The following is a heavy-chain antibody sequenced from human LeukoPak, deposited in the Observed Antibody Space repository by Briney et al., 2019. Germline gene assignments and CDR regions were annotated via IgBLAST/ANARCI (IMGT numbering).Heavy chain of an antibody. CDR1: GGSISSRGYC. D-gene: IGHD2-2*01. CDR3: AKVKPSHCTITSWRYFYYHGMDV. J-gene: IGHJ6*02. CDR2: IYYSGSN. Sequence: AETLSLTCTVSGGSISSRGYCWSWNRQPPGKGLEWIVSIYYSGSNNYNPALKIRVSISVDTSKNQFSLKLTSVTAADTAVYYCAKVKPSHCTITSWRYFYYHGMDVWGQGTTVIVSS. V-gene: IGHV4-39*07.